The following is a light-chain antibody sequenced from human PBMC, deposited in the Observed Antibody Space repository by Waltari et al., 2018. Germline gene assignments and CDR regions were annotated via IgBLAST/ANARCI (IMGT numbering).Light chain of an antibody. J-gene: IGKJ2*03. Sequence: DIQMTQSPSTVSASVGDTITITCRASQSISNYLAWYQQKPGKAPKLLIYKASSSGSGVPSRFGGSGSGTEFTLTISSLQPDDSATYYCQQYNTYSSFGQGSKLEI. CDR3: QQYNTYSS. V-gene: IGKV1-5*03. CDR2: KAS. CDR1: QSISNY.